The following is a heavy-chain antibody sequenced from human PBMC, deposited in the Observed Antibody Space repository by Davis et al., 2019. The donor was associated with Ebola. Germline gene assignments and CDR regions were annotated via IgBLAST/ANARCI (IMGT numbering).Heavy chain of an antibody. CDR2: INPSGGST. CDR3: ARRGGSSSDDY. Sequence: ASVKVSCKASGYTFTSYYMHWVRQAPGQGLEWMGIINPSGGSTSYAQKFQGRVTMTRDTSKNQFSLKLSSVTAADTAVYYCARRGGSSSDDYWGQGTLVTVSS. D-gene: IGHD6-6*01. J-gene: IGHJ4*02. CDR1: GYTFTSYY. V-gene: IGHV1-46*01.